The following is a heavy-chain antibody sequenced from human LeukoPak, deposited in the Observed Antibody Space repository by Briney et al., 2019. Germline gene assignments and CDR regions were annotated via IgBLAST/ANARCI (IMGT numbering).Heavy chain of an antibody. CDR1: GFTFSSYA. Sequence: GGSLRLSCAASGFTFSSYAMSWVRQAPGKGLEWVSASSGSGGSTYYADSVKGRFTISRDNSKNTLYLQMNSLRAEDTAVYYCAKDWGGSYHGNAFDIWGQGTMVTVSS. D-gene: IGHD1-26*01. J-gene: IGHJ3*02. CDR3: AKDWGGSYHGNAFDI. CDR2: SSGSGGST. V-gene: IGHV3-23*01.